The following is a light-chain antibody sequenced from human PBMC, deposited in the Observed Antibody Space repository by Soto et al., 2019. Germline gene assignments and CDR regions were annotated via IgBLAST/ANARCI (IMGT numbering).Light chain of an antibody. CDR3: QQYNTYWT. J-gene: IGKJ1*01. Sequence: DIQMTQSPSTLSASIGDRVTITCRASQNINNWLAWYQQKPGKAPKLLIYKASTLKSGVPSRFSGSGSGTEFTLSISSLQPGDFATYYCQQYNTYWTFGQGTKVDIK. CDR2: KAS. V-gene: IGKV1-5*03. CDR1: QNINNW.